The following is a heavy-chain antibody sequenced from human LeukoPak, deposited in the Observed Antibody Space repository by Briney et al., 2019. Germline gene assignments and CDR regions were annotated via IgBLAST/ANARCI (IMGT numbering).Heavy chain of an antibody. V-gene: IGHV3-30*02. CDR3: AKDSNSGYVSVGPDY. J-gene: IGHJ4*02. CDR1: GFVFSNHG. CDR2: VRFDGSNE. D-gene: IGHD3-22*01. Sequence: GGSLRLSCQTSGFVFSNHGMHWVRRAPGKGLEWVAFVRFDGSNEYYADSVKGRFTISRDNSRNTLYLRMNSLRAEDTGVYSCAKDSNSGYVSVGPDYWGLGTLVTVSS.